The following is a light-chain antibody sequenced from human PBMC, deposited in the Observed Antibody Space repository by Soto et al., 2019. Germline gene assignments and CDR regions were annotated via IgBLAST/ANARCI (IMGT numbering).Light chain of an antibody. J-gene: IGKJ2*01. CDR1: QTISTL. CDR2: DAS. Sequence: IQMTQSPSTLSAPVGDRVTITCQASQTISTLLAWFHHKPGKAPNLLIYDASNLESGVPSRFSGSGSGTEFTLTISSLQADDSATYFCHKYSHLFTVGQGTKLEIK. V-gene: IGKV1-5*01. CDR3: HKYSHLFT.